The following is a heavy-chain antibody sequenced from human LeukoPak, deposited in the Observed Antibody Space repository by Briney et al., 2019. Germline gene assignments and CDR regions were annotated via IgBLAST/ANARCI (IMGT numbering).Heavy chain of an antibody. D-gene: IGHD3-9*01. V-gene: IGHV3-21*01. CDR3: ASWDILTGPFDY. Sequence: PGRSLRLSCAASGFTFSSYSMNWVRQAPGKGLEWVSSISSSSSYIYYADSVKGRFTISRDNAKNSLYLQMNSLRAEDTAVYYCASWDILTGPFDYWGQGTLVTVSS. CDR2: ISSSSSYI. J-gene: IGHJ4*02. CDR1: GFTFSSYS.